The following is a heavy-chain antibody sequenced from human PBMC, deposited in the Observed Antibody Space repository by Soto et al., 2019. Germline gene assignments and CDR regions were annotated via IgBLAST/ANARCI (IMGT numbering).Heavy chain of an antibody. CDR2: ISSNGGST. J-gene: IGHJ3*02. D-gene: IGHD5-12*01. CDR3: SRGLGYAFDI. Sequence: EVQLVEYGGVLVQPGGSLRLSCAASGFTFSSYAMHWVRQAPGKGLEYVSAISSNGGSTYYANSVKGRFTISRDNSKNTLYLQMGSLIADDMAVYYCSRGLGYAFDIFGQGPIGSVSS. CDR1: GFTFSSYA. V-gene: IGHV3-64*01.